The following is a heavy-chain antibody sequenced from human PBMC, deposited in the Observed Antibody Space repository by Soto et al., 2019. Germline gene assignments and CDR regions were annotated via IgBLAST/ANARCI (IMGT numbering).Heavy chain of an antibody. Sequence: SETLSLTCTVSGRSVSSGGYYWTWIRQHPGRGLEWIGYIYHIGSPYYNPSLESRVTMSLDTSKSQFSLNLTSLTAADTAIYYCVRDRALDSTGHWFDTWGQGILVTVSS. CDR1: GRSVSSGGYY. V-gene: IGHV4-31*03. CDR2: IYHIGSP. D-gene: IGHD1-1*01. J-gene: IGHJ5*02. CDR3: VRDRALDSTGHWFDT.